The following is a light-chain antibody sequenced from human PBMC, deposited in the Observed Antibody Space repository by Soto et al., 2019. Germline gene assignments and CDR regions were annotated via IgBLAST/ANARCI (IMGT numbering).Light chain of an antibody. CDR1: QGISSY. CDR2: AAS. Sequence: IQLTQSPSPLSASVGDRVTITCRASQGISSYLAWYQQKPGKAPKPLIYAASTLQSGVPSRFSGSGSGTDFTLTISSLQPEDFATYYCQQLNSYPPGVTFGQGTKVDIK. V-gene: IGKV1-9*01. J-gene: IGKJ1*01. CDR3: QQLNSYPPGVT.